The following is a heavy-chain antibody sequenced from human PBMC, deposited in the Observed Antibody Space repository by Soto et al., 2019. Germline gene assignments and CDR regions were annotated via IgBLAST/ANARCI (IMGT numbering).Heavy chain of an antibody. CDR3: ATDLKAMIVVETAFDI. D-gene: IGHD3-22*01. CDR1: GYTLTELS. CDR2: FDPEDGET. V-gene: IGHV1-24*01. Sequence: GASVKVSCKVSGYTLTELSMHWVRQAPGKGLEWMGGFDPEDGETIYAQKFQGRVTMTEDTSTDTAYMELSSLRSEDTAVYYCATDLKAMIVVETAFDIWGQGTMVTVSS. J-gene: IGHJ3*02.